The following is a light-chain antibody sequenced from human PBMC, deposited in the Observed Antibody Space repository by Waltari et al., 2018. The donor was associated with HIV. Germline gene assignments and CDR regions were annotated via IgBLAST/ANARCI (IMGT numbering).Light chain of an antibody. V-gene: IGLV1-47*01. CDR2: RNT. CDR3: AVWDDSLSAQL. Sequence: QSVLTQSPSTSGTPGQRVTISCSGSSSNIESNYVPWFQQVPGTAPKLLIFRNTQRPSGVSDRFSGSVSGTSASLAISGLRSEDEADYYCAVWDDSLSAQLFGGGTKLTVL. CDR1: SSNIESNY. J-gene: IGLJ3*02.